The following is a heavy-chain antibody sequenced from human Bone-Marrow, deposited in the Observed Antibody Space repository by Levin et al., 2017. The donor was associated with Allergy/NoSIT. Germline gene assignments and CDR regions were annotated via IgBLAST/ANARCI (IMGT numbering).Heavy chain of an antibody. D-gene: IGHD5-12*01. CDR1: GFTFRDYW. J-gene: IGHJ3*01. Sequence: PGGSLRLSCAAAGFTFRDYWMTWVRQTPGRGLEWVANIDQDGGQKYYVDSVKGRFTISRDNAKNSVDLQMNYLRDDDTAVYYCARNLRGNSADDAFDVWGHGTMVTFSS. V-gene: IGHV3-7*03. CDR2: IDQDGGQK. CDR3: ARNLRGNSADDAFDV.